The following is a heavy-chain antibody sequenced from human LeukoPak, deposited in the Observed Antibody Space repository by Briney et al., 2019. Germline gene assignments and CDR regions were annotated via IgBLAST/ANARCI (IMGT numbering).Heavy chain of an antibody. Sequence: GGSLRLSCAASGFTFSSYGMHWVRQAPGKGLEWVAVISYDGSNKYYADSVKGRFTISRDNSKNTLYLQMNSLRAEDTAVYYCAKDHPQTAAFDIWGQGTMVTVSS. V-gene: IGHV3-30*18. CDR2: ISYDGSNK. CDR3: AKDHPQTAAFDI. J-gene: IGHJ3*02. CDR1: GFTFSSYG.